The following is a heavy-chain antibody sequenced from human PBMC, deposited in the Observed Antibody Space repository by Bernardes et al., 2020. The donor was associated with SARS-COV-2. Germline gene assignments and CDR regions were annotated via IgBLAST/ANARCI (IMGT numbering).Heavy chain of an antibody. V-gene: IGHV5-51*01. Sequence: GESLKISCKGSGYTFTSYWIAWVRQMPGKGLEWMGIIYPGDSDTAYSPSFQGQVTISADKSIITAYLQWSSLKASDTAVYYCARLSGGLGAADSVFDIWGQGTLVTVSS. CDR1: GYTFTSYW. D-gene: IGHD2-15*01. CDR3: ARLSGGLGAADSVFDI. CDR2: IYPGDSDT. J-gene: IGHJ3*02.